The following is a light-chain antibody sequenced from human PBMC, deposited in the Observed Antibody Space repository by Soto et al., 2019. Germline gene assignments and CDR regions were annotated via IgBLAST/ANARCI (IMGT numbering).Light chain of an antibody. J-gene: IGLJ3*02. CDR3: CSDARGSTLV. CDR2: EGS. CDR1: SSDVGIYNL. V-gene: IGLV2-23*01. Sequence: QSALTQPASVSGSPGQSITISCTGTSSDVGIYNLVSWYQQHPGKAPKLMIYEGSKRPSGVSTRFFGSKSGNTASLTISGLQGEDWADYCCCSDARGSTLVFGGGTKVIVL.